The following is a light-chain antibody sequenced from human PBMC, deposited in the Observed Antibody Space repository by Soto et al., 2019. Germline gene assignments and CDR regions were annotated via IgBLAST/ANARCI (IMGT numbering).Light chain of an antibody. CDR3: SSYAGSNNF. V-gene: IGLV2-8*01. CDR2: EVS. J-gene: IGLJ2*01. CDR1: SSDGGGYNS. Sequence: QSALTQPPSASGSPGQSVTISCTGTSSDGGGYNSVSWYQQHPGKAPKLMIYEVSKRPSGVPDRFSGSKSGNTASLTVSGLQAEDEADYYCSSYAGSNNFFGGGTKVTVL.